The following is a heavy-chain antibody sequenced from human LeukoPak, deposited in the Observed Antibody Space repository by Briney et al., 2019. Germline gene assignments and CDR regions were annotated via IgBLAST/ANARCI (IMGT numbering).Heavy chain of an antibody. CDR2: ISGSGGST. D-gene: IGHD1-26*01. CDR3: AKDMDSGSYLYFDY. J-gene: IGHJ4*02. V-gene: IGHV3-23*01. CDR1: GFTFSSYA. Sequence: GGSLRLSCEASGFTFSSYAMSWVRQAPGKGLEWVSAISGSGGSTYYADSVKGRFTISRDNSKNTLYLQMNSLRAEDTAVYYCAKDMDSGSYLYFDYWGQGTLVTVSS.